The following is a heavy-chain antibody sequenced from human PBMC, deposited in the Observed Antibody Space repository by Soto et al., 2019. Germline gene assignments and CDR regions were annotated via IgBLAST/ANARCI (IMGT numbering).Heavy chain of an antibody. CDR3: ARAISGYVT. J-gene: IGHJ5*02. CDR2: INAGNGNT. Sequence: QVQLVQSGAEVKKPGASVKVSCKASGITFSTYAIHWVRQAPGQRLEWMGWINAGNGNTRYSQKFQGRVTLTRDTSASTAYMDLSSMRSEDTAIYYLARAISGYVTWGQGTLVTVSS. D-gene: IGHD5-12*01. V-gene: IGHV1-3*01. CDR1: GITFSTYA.